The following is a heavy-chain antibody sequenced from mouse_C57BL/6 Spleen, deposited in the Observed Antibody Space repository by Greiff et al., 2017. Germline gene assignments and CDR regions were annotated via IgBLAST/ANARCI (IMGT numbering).Heavy chain of an antibody. CDR1: GFTFSDYG. CDR2: ISSGSSTI. Sequence: EVQRVESGGGLVKPGGSLKLSCAASGFTFSDYGMHWVRQAPEKGLEWVAYISSGSSTIYYADTVKGRFTISRDNAKNTLFLQMTSLRSEDTAMYYCARPGYSNPYYFDYWGQGTTLTVSS. D-gene: IGHD2-5*01. CDR3: ARPGYSNPYYFDY. J-gene: IGHJ2*01. V-gene: IGHV5-17*01.